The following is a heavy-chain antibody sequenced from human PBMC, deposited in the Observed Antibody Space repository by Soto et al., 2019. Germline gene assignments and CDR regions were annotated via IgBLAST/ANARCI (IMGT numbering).Heavy chain of an antibody. J-gene: IGHJ5*02. D-gene: IGHD2-2*01. V-gene: IGHV4-30-2*01. CDR3: ARGRVVVPAAVMFNCLDP. CDR2: IFHGGST. Sequence: PSETLSLTCAIPGAPITWGDYSWNWIRQPPGKGLEWIGYIFHGGSTYYNPSLRSRVTISVDRSRTQFSLKMSSVTAADTAVYYCARGRVVVPAAVMFNCLDPWGQGALVT. CDR1: GAPITWGDYS.